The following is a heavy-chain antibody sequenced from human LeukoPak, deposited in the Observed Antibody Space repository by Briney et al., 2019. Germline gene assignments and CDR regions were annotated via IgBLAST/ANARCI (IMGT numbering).Heavy chain of an antibody. V-gene: IGHV3-74*01. Sequence: GGSLRLSCAASGFXFSSYWMHWVRQAPGKGLVWVSRINSDGSSTSYADSVKGRFTISRDNAKNTLYLQMNSLRAEDTAVYYCARDMYGSGSYNYYYYGMDVWGQGITVTVSS. J-gene: IGHJ6*02. D-gene: IGHD3-10*01. CDR2: INSDGSST. CDR1: GFXFSSYW. CDR3: ARDMYGSGSYNYYYYGMDV.